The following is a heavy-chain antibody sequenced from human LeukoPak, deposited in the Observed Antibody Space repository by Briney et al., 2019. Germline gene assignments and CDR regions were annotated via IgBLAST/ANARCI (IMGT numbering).Heavy chain of an antibody. V-gene: IGHV4-59*01. Sequence: KPSETLSLTCTVSGGSISSYYWSWIRQPPGKGLEWIGYIYYSGSTNYNPSLKSRVTISVDTSKNQFSLKLSSGTAADTAVYYCARVGGTSSSADYYYYYYMDVWGKGTTVTVSS. D-gene: IGHD2-2*01. CDR3: ARVGGTSSSADYYYYYYMDV. CDR1: GGSISSYY. J-gene: IGHJ6*03. CDR2: IYYSGST.